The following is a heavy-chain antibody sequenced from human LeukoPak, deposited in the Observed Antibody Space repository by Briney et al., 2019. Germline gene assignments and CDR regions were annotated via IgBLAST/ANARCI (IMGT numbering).Heavy chain of an antibody. CDR1: GGSFSGYY. D-gene: IGHD1-26*01. J-gene: IGHJ4*02. V-gene: IGHV4-34*01. Sequence: SETLSLTCAVYGGSFSGYYWSWIRQPPGKGLEWIGEINHSGSTNYNPSLKSRVTISVDTSKNQFSLKLSSVTAADTAVYYCARGIVGATLYYFDYWGQGTLATVSS. CDR3: ARGIVGATLYYFDY. CDR2: INHSGST.